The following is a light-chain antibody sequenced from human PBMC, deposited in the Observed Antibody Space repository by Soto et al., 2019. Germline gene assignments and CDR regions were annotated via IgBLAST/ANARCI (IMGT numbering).Light chain of an antibody. CDR3: QHSYSTPPLT. CDR1: QSISSY. CDR2: AAS. V-gene: IGKV1-39*01. J-gene: IGKJ4*01. Sequence: DIPMTQSPSSLSASVGDRVTITCRASQSISSYLNWYQQKPGKAPKLLIYAASSLQSGDPSRFSGGGSGTDFTLTISSLQPEDCATYYCQHSYSTPPLTFGGGTKVEI.